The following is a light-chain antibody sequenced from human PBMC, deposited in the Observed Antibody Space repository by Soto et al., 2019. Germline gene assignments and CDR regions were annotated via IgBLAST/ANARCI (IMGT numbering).Light chain of an antibody. Sequence: EIVMRQSPGTLSVSPGEGATLFCRASQSVRTKLAWYQQRSGQAPRLLMYGASTRATGIPDRFSGSGSGTEFTLTISSLQSEDFAVYYCQQYNSWPPITFGQGTRLEI. CDR3: QQYNSWPPIT. CDR2: GAS. V-gene: IGKV3-15*01. J-gene: IGKJ5*01. CDR1: QSVRTK.